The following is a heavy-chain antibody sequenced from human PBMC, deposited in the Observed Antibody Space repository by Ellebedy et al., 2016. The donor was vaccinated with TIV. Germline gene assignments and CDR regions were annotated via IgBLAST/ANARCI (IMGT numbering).Heavy chain of an antibody. D-gene: IGHD3-10*01. J-gene: IGHJ4*02. Sequence: SGPTLVKPTQTLTLTCTFSGFSLSTSGVGVRWIRQPPGKALEWLALTYWNDDKRYIPSLKTRLTITKDTSKNQVVLTMPNMDPVDTATYYCAQNWRYYGSGTDFDYWGQGTLVTVSS. CDR3: AQNWRYYGSGTDFDY. CDR1: GFSLSTSGVG. V-gene: IGHV2-5*01. CDR2: TYWNDDK.